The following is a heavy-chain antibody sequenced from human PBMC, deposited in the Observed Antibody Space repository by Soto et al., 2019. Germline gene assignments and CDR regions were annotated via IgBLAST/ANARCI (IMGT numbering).Heavy chain of an antibody. D-gene: IGHD1-26*01. CDR2: INPNNGGT. Sequence: QVQLVQSGAEVKKSGASVMVSCKASGYTFSGYYIHWVRQAPGQGLEWMGWINPNNGGTDYVQKFQGRVHMTRNTAIRTGYMELSRLRSDDTAVYYCARDLPIVGTTTWDYWGQGTLVTVSS. CDR1: GYTFSGYY. CDR3: ARDLPIVGTTTWDY. J-gene: IGHJ4*02. V-gene: IGHV1-2*02.